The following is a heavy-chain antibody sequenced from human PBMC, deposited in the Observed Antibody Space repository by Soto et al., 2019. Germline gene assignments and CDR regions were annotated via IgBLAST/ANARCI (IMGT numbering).Heavy chain of an antibody. V-gene: IGHV1-18*01. Sequence: ASVKVSCKASGGTFSSYAISWVRQARGQGLEWMGLISPYSGSRYYAEKFQGRVTMTTDTSTSTAYMELRSLTSGDTAVYFCAREQYEFGDLYYVDYWGQGTLVTVSS. CDR1: GGTFSSYA. CDR2: ISPYSGSR. J-gene: IGHJ4*02. D-gene: IGHD4-17*01. CDR3: AREQYEFGDLYYVDY.